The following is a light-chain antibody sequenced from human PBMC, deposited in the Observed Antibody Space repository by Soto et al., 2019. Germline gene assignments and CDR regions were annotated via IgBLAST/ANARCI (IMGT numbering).Light chain of an antibody. V-gene: IGKV3-20*01. Sequence: EIVLTQSRGTLSLSPGERATLSCRASQSVRDSHLAWYQQKPGQAPSLLIYETSSRATGIPDRFRGSGSGTEFALTITRVEPEDVAMYFCQQYGSSPGTFGQGTKVEI. CDR2: ETS. CDR3: QQYGSSPGT. CDR1: QSVRDSH. J-gene: IGKJ1*01.